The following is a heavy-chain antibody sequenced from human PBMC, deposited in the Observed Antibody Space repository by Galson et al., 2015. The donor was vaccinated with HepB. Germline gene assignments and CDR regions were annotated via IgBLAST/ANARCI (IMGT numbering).Heavy chain of an antibody. CDR1: GFPLTSYW. V-gene: IGHV3-74*01. D-gene: IGHD5/OR15-5a*01. CDR2: INSDESET. CDR3: ARVYEVYAAYYYYGMDV. Sequence: SLRLSCAASGFPLTSYWMHWVRQTPGKGLVWVSRINSDESETIYADSVKGRFTISRDDAKNTLYLQMNSLRADDTGVYYCARVYEVYAAYYYYGMDVWGQGTTVIVSS. J-gene: IGHJ6*02.